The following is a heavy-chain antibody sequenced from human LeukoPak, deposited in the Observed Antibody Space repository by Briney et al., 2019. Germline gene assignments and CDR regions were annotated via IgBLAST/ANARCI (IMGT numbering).Heavy chain of an antibody. CDR3: ARYCSGGSCYLDY. J-gene: IGHJ4*02. D-gene: IGHD2-15*01. CDR2: IFHSGST. V-gene: IGHV4-4*02. Sequence: SETLSLTCTVSSDSIFSSNWWSWVRQPPGKGLEWIGQIFHSGSTSYSPSLKSRVTISVDTSKNQFSLKLSSVTAADTAVYYCARYCSGGSCYLDYWGQGTLVTVSS. CDR1: SDSIFSSNW.